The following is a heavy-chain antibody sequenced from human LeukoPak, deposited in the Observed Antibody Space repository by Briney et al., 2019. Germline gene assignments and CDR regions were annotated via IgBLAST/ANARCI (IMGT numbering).Heavy chain of an antibody. Sequence: GASVKVSCKASGGTFSSYAISWVRQAPGQGLEWMGGIIPIFGTANYAQKFQGGVTITADESTSTAYMELSSLRSEDTAVYYCARGSIAARTFDYWGQGTLVTVSS. V-gene: IGHV1-69*01. CDR2: IIPIFGTA. CDR3: ARGSIAARTFDY. J-gene: IGHJ4*02. CDR1: GGTFSSYA. D-gene: IGHD6-6*01.